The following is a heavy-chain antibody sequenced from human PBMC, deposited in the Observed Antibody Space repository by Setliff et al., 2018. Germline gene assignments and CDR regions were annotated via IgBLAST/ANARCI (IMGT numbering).Heavy chain of an antibody. J-gene: IGHJ4*02. CDR2: INHSGST. CDR3: ARGRDLSISHFDY. D-gene: IGHD3-3*02. V-gene: IGHV4-34*01. CDR1: GGSFSTYY. Sequence: SETLSLTCAVYGGSFSTYYWIWIRQPPGKGLEWIGEINHSGSTNYNPSLKSRVTISVDTSKNQFSLKLSSVTAADTAVYYCARGRDLSISHFDYWGQGTLVTVSS.